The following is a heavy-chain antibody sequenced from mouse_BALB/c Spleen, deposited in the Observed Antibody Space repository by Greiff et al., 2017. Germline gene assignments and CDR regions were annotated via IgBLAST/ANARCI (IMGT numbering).Heavy chain of an antibody. CDR3: ARSGCSSRAWFAY. J-gene: IGHJ3*01. V-gene: IGHV5-17*02. Sequence: EVHLVESGGGLVQPGGSRKLSCAASGFTFSSFGMHWVRQAPEKGLEWVAYISSGSSTIYYADTVKGRFTISRDNPKNTLFLQMTSLRSEDTAMYYCARSGCSSRAWFAYWGQGTLVTVSA. CDR2: ISSGSSTI. CDR1: GFTFSSFG. D-gene: IGHD1-1*01.